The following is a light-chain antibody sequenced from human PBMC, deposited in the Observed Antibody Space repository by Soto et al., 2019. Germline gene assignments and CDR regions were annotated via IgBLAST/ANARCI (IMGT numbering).Light chain of an antibody. CDR2: SDN. Sequence: QSVLTQPPSASGTPGQRVTISCSKSGSNVVANAVNWYQHLPGTAPKLLIYSDNQRPSGVPDRFSGSESGTSASLVISGLQSEDEADYFCAAWDGSQVVFGGGTKLIVL. J-gene: IGLJ2*01. V-gene: IGLV1-44*01. CDR1: GSNVVANA. CDR3: AAWDGSQVV.